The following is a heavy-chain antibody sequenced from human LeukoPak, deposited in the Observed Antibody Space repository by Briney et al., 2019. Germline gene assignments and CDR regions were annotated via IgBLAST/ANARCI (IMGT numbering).Heavy chain of an antibody. CDR2: FFPGDSDT. J-gene: IGHJ4*02. CDR3: ASSESQTKFDY. Sequence: GESLKISCKGSGYSCTNHWIGWVRQMPGKGLEWMGIFFPGDSDTAYSPSFQGQVTISADKSISTAYLEWRSLKASDTAMYYCASSESQTKFDYWGQGTLVIVSS. V-gene: IGHV5-51*01. D-gene: IGHD1/OR15-1a*01. CDR1: GYSCTNHW.